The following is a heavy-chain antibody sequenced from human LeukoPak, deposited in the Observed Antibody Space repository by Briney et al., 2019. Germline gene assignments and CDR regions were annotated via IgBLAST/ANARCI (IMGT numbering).Heavy chain of an antibody. V-gene: IGHV3-23*01. CDR2: ISGSGGST. Sequence: GGSLRLSCAASGFIFNSYWMNWLRQAPGKGLEWVSAISGSGGSTYYADSVKGRFTISRDNSKNTLYLQMNSLRAEDTAVYYCAKDLLGSYYNKGYYWGQGTLVTVSS. D-gene: IGHD3-10*01. J-gene: IGHJ4*02. CDR1: GFIFNSYW. CDR3: AKDLLGSYYNKGYY.